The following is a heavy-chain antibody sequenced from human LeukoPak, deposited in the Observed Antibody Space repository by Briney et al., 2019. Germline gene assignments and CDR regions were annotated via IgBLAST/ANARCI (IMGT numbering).Heavy chain of an antibody. CDR2: INWNGGST. D-gene: IGHD4-17*01. V-gene: IGHV3-20*01. J-gene: IGHJ3*02. CDR3: ARGNSHTVTGAFDI. Sequence: GGSLRLSCAASGFTFDDYGMSWVRHAPGKGLEWVSGINWNGGSTGYADSVKGRFTISRDNAKNPLYLQMNSLRAEDTALYHCARGNSHTVTGAFDIWGQGTMVTVSS. CDR1: GFTFDDYG.